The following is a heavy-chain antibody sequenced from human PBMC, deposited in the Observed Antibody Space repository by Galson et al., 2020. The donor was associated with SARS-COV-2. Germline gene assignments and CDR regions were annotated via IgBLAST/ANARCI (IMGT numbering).Heavy chain of an antibody. V-gene: IGHV4-59*01. CDR3: ARMCYNGWYYFDY. CDR2: IYSSGST. D-gene: IGHD6-19*01. CDR1: GGSISTYY. Sequence: SETLSLTCSVSGGSISTYYWSWIRQPPGKGLELIGYIYSSGSTNYNPSLKSRVTFSIDTPKKQFSLKLTSVTAADTAVYYCARMCYNGWYYFDYWGQGTLVTVSS. J-gene: IGHJ4*02.